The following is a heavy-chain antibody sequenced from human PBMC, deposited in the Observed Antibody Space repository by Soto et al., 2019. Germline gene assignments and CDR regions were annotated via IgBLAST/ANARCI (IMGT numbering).Heavy chain of an antibody. CDR1: GYNFTSYW. J-gene: IGHJ3*02. CDR3: ARSRWDFDWFVRDDAFDI. CDR2: IYPGDSDT. D-gene: IGHD3-9*01. Sequence: PGESLKISFKGSGYNFTSYWIGWVRQMPGKGLEWMGIIYPGDSDTRYSPSFQGQVTISADKSISTAYLQWSSLKASDTAMYYCARSRWDFDWFVRDDAFDIWGQGTMVTVSS. V-gene: IGHV5-51*01.